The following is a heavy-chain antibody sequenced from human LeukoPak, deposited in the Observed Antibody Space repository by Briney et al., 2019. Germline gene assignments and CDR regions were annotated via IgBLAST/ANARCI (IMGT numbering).Heavy chain of an antibody. Sequence: PSETLSLTCAVYGGSFSGYYWSWIRQPPGKGLEWIGEINHSGSTNYNPPLKSRVTISVDTSKNQFSLKLSSVTAADTAVYYCASGYSYGYAGGATPYWGQGTLVTVSS. V-gene: IGHV4-34*01. J-gene: IGHJ4*02. CDR1: GGSFSGYY. CDR3: ASGYSYGYAGGATPY. CDR2: INHSGST. D-gene: IGHD5-18*01.